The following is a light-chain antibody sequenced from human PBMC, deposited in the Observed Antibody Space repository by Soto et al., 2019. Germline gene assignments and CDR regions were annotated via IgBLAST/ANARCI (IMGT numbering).Light chain of an antibody. CDR3: AAWDGSLNNVL. J-gene: IGLJ2*01. CDR2: GNN. CDR1: GSSIGTNT. Sequence: QSVLTQPHSASGTPGQRVTISRSGSGSSIGTNTVNWYRQLPGSAPKLLMYGNNQRPSGVRDRFSGSKSGTSASLAISGLQSEDEAEYYCAAWDGSLNNVLFGGGTKLTVL. V-gene: IGLV1-44*01.